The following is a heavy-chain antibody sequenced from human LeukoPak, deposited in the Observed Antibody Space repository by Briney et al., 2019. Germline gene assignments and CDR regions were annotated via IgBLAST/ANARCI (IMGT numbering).Heavy chain of an antibody. CDR2: INSDGSST. Sequence: AGGSLRLSCAASGFTFSRYWIHWVRQAPGKGLVWISRINSDGSSTSYADSVKGRFTISRDNAKNSLYLQMNSLRAEDTALYYCAKDREGCSSTSCYIAYSFDYWGQGTLVTVSS. CDR1: GFTFSRYW. CDR3: AKDREGCSSTSCYIAYSFDY. D-gene: IGHD2-2*02. J-gene: IGHJ4*02. V-gene: IGHV3-74*01.